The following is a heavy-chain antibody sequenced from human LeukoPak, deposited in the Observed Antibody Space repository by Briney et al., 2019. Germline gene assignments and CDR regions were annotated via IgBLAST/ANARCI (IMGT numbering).Heavy chain of an antibody. D-gene: IGHD4-23*01. Sequence: GGSLRLSCAASGFTVSSNYMSWVRQAPGKGLEWVSVIYSGGSTYYVDSVMGRFTISRDNSKNTLYLQMNSLRAEDTAVYYCARLLDYGGNPDFWGQGTLVTVSS. CDR3: ARLLDYGGNPDF. J-gene: IGHJ4*02. V-gene: IGHV3-66*01. CDR1: GFTVSSNY. CDR2: IYSGGST.